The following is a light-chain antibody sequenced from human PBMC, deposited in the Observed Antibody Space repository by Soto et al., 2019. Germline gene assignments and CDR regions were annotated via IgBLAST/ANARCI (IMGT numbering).Light chain of an antibody. CDR1: SSDVGGYKY. J-gene: IGLJ2*01. Sequence: QSALTQPPSASGSPGQSVTISCTGTSSDVGGYKYVSWFQQHPGRAPKVMIYEVSERPSGVPDRFSGSKSGNTASLTVSGLQDEDDADYYCSSYAGSNHFVFGGGTKLTVL. CDR3: SSYAGSNHFV. V-gene: IGLV2-8*01. CDR2: EVS.